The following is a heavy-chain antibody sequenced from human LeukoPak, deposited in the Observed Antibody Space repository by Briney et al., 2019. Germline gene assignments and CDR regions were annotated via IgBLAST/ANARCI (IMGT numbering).Heavy chain of an antibody. CDR2: IYPGDSDT. Sequence: GESLKISCKGSGYSFTSYWIGWVRQMPGKGLEWMGIIYPGDSDTRYSPSFQGQVTISADKSISTAYPQWSSLKASDTAMYYCARLGPDWELPYDCWGQGTLVTVSS. V-gene: IGHV5-51*01. D-gene: IGHD1-26*01. CDR3: ARLGPDWELPYDC. CDR1: GYSFTSYW. J-gene: IGHJ4*02.